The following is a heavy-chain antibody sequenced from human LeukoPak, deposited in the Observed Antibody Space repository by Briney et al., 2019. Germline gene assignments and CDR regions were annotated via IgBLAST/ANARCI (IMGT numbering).Heavy chain of an antibody. CDR1: GGSISSYY. Sequence: SETLSLTCTVSGGSISSYYWSWIRQPPGKGLEWIGYIYYSGSTNYNPSLRSRVTIAVDTSKNQFSLKLSSVTAADTAVYYCARGGNYGDYDGYFDYWGQGTLVTVPS. J-gene: IGHJ4*02. CDR2: IYYSGST. CDR3: ARGGNYGDYDGYFDY. V-gene: IGHV4-59*08. D-gene: IGHD4-17*01.